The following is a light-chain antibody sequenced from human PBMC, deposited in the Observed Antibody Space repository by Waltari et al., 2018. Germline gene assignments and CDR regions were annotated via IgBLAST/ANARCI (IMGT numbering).Light chain of an antibody. CDR1: QSISSY. CDR2: AAS. CDR3: QQSYSTLPLT. V-gene: IGKV1-39*01. Sequence: DIQMTQSPSSLSAAVGDRVTINCRSSQSISSYLNWYQQKPGKAPKLLIHAASSLQSGVPSRFSGSGSGTDFTLTISSLQPEDFATYYCQQSYSTLPLTFGGGTKVEIK. J-gene: IGKJ4*01.